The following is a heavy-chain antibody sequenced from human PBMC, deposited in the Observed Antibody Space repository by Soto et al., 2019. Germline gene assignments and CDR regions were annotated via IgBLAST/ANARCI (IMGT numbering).Heavy chain of an antibody. J-gene: IGHJ4*02. CDR3: ARDRRHSGYDYDY. V-gene: IGHV1-2*04. CDR2: INPSSGGT. Sequence: HQDPGQGLEWMGWINPSSGGTNYAQKFQGWVTMTRDTSISTAYMELSRLRSDDTAVYYCARDRRHSGYDYDYWGQGTLVTVSS. D-gene: IGHD5-12*01.